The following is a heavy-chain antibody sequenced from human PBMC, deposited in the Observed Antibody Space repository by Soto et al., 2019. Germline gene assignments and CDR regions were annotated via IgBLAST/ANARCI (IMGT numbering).Heavy chain of an antibody. CDR3: AKDLRGHDSNFDY. CDR1: GFTFTSFD. V-gene: IGHV3-23*01. D-gene: IGHD3-3*01. J-gene: IGHJ4*02. CDR2: INSYGGST. Sequence: GGSLRLSCTASGFTFTSFDMSWVRQAPGKGLEWVSAINSYGGSTFYGDSVKGRFTISRDNSKNTLYLQMNSLRAEDTAVYYCAKDLRGHDSNFDYWGQGTLVTVSS.